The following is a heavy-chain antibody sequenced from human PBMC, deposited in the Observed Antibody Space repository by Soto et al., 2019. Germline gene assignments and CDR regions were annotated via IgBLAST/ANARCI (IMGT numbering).Heavy chain of an antibody. J-gene: IGHJ5*02. D-gene: IGHD6-19*01. V-gene: IGHV3-30-3*01. Sequence: QVQLVESGGGVVQPGRSLRLSCAASGFTFSSYAMHWVRQAPGKGLEWVAVISYDGSNKYYADSVKGRFTISRDNSKNTLYLQMNSLRAEDTAVYYCARGSSGWYQGFDPWGQGTLVTVSS. CDR2: ISYDGSNK. CDR1: GFTFSSYA. CDR3: ARGSSGWYQGFDP.